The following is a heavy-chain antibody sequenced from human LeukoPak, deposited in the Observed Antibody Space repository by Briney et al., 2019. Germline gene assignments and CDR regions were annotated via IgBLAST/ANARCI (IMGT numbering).Heavy chain of an antibody. V-gene: IGHV1-8*01. CDR3: ARVSETPAYYYTSGYYYLGY. CDR1: GYTFTSYD. CDR2: MNSNSGNT. D-gene: IGHD3-22*01. Sequence: ASVRVSCKASGYTFTSYDINWVRQAAGQGLEWMGWMNSNSGNTGYAQRFQGRVTMTRDTSISTAYMELSSLRSEDTAVYYCARVSETPAYYYTSGYYYLGYWGQGTLVTVSS. J-gene: IGHJ4*02.